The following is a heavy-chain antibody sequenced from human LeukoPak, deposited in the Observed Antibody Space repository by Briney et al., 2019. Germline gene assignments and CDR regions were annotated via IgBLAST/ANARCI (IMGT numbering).Heavy chain of an antibody. CDR3: ARGMIRYYYMDV. D-gene: IGHD3-16*01. J-gene: IGHJ6*03. CDR2: IYYSGST. V-gene: IGHV4-59*11. Sequence: SETLSLTCTVSGGSISSHYWSWIRQPPGKGLEWIGYIYYSGSTNYNPSLKSRVTISVDTSKNPFSLKLSSVTAADTAVYYCARGMIRYYYMDVWGKGTTVTVSS. CDR1: GGSISSHY.